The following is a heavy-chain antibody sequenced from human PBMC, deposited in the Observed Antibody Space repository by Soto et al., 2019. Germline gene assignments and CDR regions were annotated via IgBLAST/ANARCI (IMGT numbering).Heavy chain of an antibody. D-gene: IGHD3-22*01. V-gene: IGHV3-23*01. J-gene: IGHJ5*02. CDR2: ISGSGGST. Sequence: GGSLRLSCAASGFTFSSYAMSWVRQAPGKGLEWVSAISGSGGSTYYADSVKGRFTISRDNSKNTLYLQMNSLRAEDTAVYYCAKDRVYYYDSSGYYPNWFDPWGQGTLVTVSS. CDR3: AKDRVYYYDSSGYYPNWFDP. CDR1: GFTFSSYA.